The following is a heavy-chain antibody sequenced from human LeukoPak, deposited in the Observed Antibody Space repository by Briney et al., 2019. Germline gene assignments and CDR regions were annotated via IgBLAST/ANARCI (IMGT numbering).Heavy chain of an antibody. D-gene: IGHD3-22*01. CDR3: ASGLYYYESSGYPDY. CDR1: GGSIRSYY. V-gene: IGHV4-59*08. J-gene: IGHJ4*02. CDR2: IYYSGST. Sequence: SETLSLTCTVSGGSIRSYYWTWIRQSPGKGLEWIGYIYYSGSTDYNPSLKSRVTMSVDTSKNQFSLNLSSVTAADTAVYYCASGLYYYESSGYPDYWGQGTLVTVSS.